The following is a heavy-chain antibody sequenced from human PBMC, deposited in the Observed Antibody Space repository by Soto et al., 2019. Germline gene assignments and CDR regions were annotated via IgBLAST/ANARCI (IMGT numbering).Heavy chain of an antibody. CDR3: ARELELNYFDY. Sequence: SETLSLTCTISGGSISGFYWGWIRQPPGKGLEWIGNIYYSGRANYDPSLRSRVTISLNTSKDQISLKLSSVTAADTAVYYCARELELNYFDYWGQGTLVTVS. CDR2: IYYSGRA. J-gene: IGHJ4*02. D-gene: IGHD1-7*01. CDR1: GGSISGFY. V-gene: IGHV4-59*12.